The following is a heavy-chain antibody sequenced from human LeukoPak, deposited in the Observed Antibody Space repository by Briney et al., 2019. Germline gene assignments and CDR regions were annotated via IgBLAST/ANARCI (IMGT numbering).Heavy chain of an antibody. D-gene: IGHD2-2*01. CDR2: ISSSSSTI. V-gene: IGHV3-48*01. CDR1: GFTFSSYS. CDR3: ARDARRRYCSTASCYRGWFDP. J-gene: IGHJ5*02. Sequence: GGSLRLSCAASGFTFSSYSMNWVRQAPGKGLEWVSYISSSSSTIYYADSVKGRFTISRDNAKNSLYLQMNSLRAEDTAVYFCARDARRRYCSTASCYRGWFDPWGQGTLVTVSS.